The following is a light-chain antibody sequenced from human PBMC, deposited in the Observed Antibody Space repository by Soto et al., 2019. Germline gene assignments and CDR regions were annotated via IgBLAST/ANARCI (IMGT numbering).Light chain of an antibody. J-gene: IGKJ2*01. CDR3: RQYGSSPYT. CDR1: QSVSSSY. V-gene: IGKV3-20*01. Sequence: EIVLTQSPGTLSLSPGERATLSCRASQSVSSSYFAWYQQKPGQAPRLLIYGASSRATGIPDRFSGSGSGTDFTLIISRLEPEDFAVYYCRQYGSSPYTFGQGSKLEI. CDR2: GAS.